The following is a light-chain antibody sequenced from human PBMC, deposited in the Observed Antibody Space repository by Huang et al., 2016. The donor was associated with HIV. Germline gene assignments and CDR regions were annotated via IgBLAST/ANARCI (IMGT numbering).Light chain of an antibody. Sequence: IVMTQSPLSLPVTPGEPASISCRSSQSLLHSNGYNYVDWYLQKPGQSPQLLMYLSSNRASGVPDRFSGSGSVVDFTLKISRVEAEDAAVYYCMQSLQTPRTFGQGTRLEIK. CDR2: LSS. CDR3: MQSLQTPRT. CDR1: QSLLHSNGYNY. J-gene: IGKJ5*01. V-gene: IGKV2-28*01.